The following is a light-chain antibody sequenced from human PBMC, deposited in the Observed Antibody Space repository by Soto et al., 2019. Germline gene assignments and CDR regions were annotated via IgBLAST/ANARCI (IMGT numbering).Light chain of an antibody. CDR3: XXXXXXXLAFT. Sequence: ESVLTQSPGTLSLSPGESATLSCRASQTVPSKYLTWYQHKPGQPPRLLIYGASIRATGIPDRFSGGRSGADFTLALTGRQPEVXXXXXXXXXXXXXLAFTFGQGAKLEI. V-gene: IGKV3-20*01. CDR1: QTVPSKY. J-gene: IGKJ2*01. CDR2: GAS.